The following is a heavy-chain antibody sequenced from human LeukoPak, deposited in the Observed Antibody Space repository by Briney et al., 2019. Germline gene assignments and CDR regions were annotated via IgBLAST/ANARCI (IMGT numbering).Heavy chain of an antibody. Sequence: ASVKVSCKASGYTLTRNYMHWVRQAPGQGLEWMGIINPSGGSTSYAQKFQGRVTMTRDTSTSTVYMELSSLRSEDTAVYYCAREEAVGAKFRHAFDIWGQGTMVTVSS. J-gene: IGHJ3*02. CDR1: GYTLTRNY. D-gene: IGHD1-26*01. V-gene: IGHV1-46*01. CDR2: INPSGGST. CDR3: AREEAVGAKFRHAFDI.